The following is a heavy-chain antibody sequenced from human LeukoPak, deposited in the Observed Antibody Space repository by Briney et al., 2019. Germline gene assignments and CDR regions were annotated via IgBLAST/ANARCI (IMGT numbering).Heavy chain of an antibody. V-gene: IGHV4-34*01. CDR2: INHSGST. D-gene: IGHD5-24*01. J-gene: IGHJ1*01. CDR1: GGSFSGYY. Sequence: SETLSLTCAVYGGSFSGYYWSWIRQPPGKGLEWIGEINHSGSTNYNPSLKSRVTISVDTSKNQFSLKLSSVTAADTAVYYCARGPYWRQLVAQYFQHWGQGTLVTVSS. CDR3: ARGPYWRQLVAQYFQH.